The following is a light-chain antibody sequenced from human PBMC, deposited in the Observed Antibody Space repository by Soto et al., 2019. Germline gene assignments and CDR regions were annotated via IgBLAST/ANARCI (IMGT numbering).Light chain of an antibody. CDR2: DAS. Sequence: EIVLTQSPGTLSLSPGERATLSCRASQSVSSRSLAWYQQKPGQAPRLLISDASNRATGIPDRFSGSGSGTDFTLTISRPEPEDFAVYYCQQYGSSPRTFGQGTKGDIK. V-gene: IGKV3-20*01. J-gene: IGKJ1*01. CDR3: QQYGSSPRT. CDR1: QSVSSRS.